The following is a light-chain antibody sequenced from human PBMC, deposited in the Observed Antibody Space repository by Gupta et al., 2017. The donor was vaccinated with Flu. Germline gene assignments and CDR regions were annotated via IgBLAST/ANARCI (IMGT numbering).Light chain of an antibody. CDR3: QSYDSSSRDVV. CDR1: SASIATNY. Sequence: NFLLTLPHPPSESPGQAVTISCTRSSASIATNYVQWYQQHPGRSPTTVIYEVNERPTGAPGRGSGSVDSSSNTDSLTISELEAEDEADYFGQSYDSSSRDVVFGGGTRVTVL. V-gene: IGLV6-57*01. CDR2: EVN. J-gene: IGLJ2*01.